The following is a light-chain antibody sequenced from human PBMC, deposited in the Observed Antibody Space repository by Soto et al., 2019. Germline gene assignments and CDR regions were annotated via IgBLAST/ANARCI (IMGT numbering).Light chain of an antibody. CDR2: GAS. CDR3: QQYNNWPRT. J-gene: IGKJ3*01. V-gene: IGKV3-15*01. CDR1: QSISLN. Sequence: EIVMTQVPVTRSVSPGEGATLSCRASQSISLNLAWYQQNPGQAPRLLIYGASSRATGTPARFSGSGSGTEFTLTISSLQSEDFQVYYCQQYNNWPRTFGPGTNVDIK.